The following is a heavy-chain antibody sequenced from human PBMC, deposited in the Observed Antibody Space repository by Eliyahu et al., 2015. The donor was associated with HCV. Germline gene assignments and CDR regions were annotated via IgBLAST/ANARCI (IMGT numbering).Heavy chain of an antibody. CDR3: ARHVSPHVKIAAAGWGGFDY. V-gene: IGHV4-39*01. CDR2: IYYSGST. J-gene: IGHJ4*02. CDR1: GGSISSSSYY. Sequence: QLQLQESGPGLVKPSETLSLTCTVSGGSISSSSYYWGWIRQPPGKGLEWIGSIYYSGSTYYNPSLKSRVTISVDTSKNQFSLKLSSVTAADTAVYYCARHVSPHVKIAAAGWGGFDYWGQGTLVTVSS. D-gene: IGHD6-13*01.